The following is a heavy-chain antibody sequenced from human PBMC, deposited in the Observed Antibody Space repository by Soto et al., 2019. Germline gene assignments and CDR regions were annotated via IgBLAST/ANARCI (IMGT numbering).Heavy chain of an antibody. CDR1: GGTFSSYA. J-gene: IGHJ5*02. CDR2: IIPIFGTA. V-gene: IGHV1-69*05. D-gene: IGHD1-1*01. Sequence: QVQLVQSGAEVKKPGSSVKVSCKASGGTFSSYAISWVRQAPGQGLEWMGGIIPIFGTANYAQKFQGRVTXTXDXXTSTAYMELSSLRSEDTAVYYCVRDALQQPGQPSPWGQGTLVTVSS. CDR3: VRDALQQPGQPSP.